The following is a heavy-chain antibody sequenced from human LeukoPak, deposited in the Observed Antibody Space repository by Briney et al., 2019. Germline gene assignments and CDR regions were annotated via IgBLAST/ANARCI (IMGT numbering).Heavy chain of an antibody. CDR2: IKQVGSEK. Sequence: GGSLTLSCAASGCTLSCSWMSWVRMAPGKGLEWVANIKQVGSEKYYVDSVKGPFRISRDNAQNSLYLQMNSLRGEDTAVYYCARDGGPHTQNIVVVPAAAEPEYVRDVWGERTTVTLSS. D-gene: IGHD2-2*01. V-gene: IGHV3-7*01. CDR1: GCTLSCSW. CDR3: ARDGGPHTQNIVVVPAAAEPEYVRDV. J-gene: IGHJ6*04.